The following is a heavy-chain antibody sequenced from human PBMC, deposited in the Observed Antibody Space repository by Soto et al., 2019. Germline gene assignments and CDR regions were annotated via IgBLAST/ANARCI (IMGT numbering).Heavy chain of an antibody. J-gene: IGHJ4*02. Sequence: GASVKVSCKASGGTFSSYAISWVRQAPGQGLEWMGGIIPIFGTANYAQKFQGRVTITADESTSTAYMELSSLRSEDTAVYYCARGNVLRYFDWLLFFDYWGQGTLVTVSS. CDR1: GGTFSSYA. D-gene: IGHD3-9*01. V-gene: IGHV1-69*13. CDR2: IIPIFGTA. CDR3: ARGNVLRYFDWLLFFDY.